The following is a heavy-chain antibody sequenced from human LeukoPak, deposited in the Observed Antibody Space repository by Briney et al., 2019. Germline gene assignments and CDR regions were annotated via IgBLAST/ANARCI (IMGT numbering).Heavy chain of an antibody. CDR1: GFTFSSYG. J-gene: IGHJ4*02. CDR3: ANARITAALPDY. D-gene: IGHD6-13*01. Sequence: GGSLRLSCAASGFTFSSYGMHWVRQAPGKGLEWVAVISYDGSNKYYADSVKGRFTISRDNSKNTLSLQMNSLRAEDSAVYYCANARITAALPDYWGQGTLFTV. CDR2: ISYDGSNK. V-gene: IGHV3-30*18.